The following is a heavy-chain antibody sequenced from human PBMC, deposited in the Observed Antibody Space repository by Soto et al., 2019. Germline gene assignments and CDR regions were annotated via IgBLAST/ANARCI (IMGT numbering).Heavy chain of an antibody. J-gene: IGHJ4*02. CDR2: IYYSGST. D-gene: IGHD5-12*01. CDR1: GGSISSYY. CDR3: ARHLMATALSFDY. V-gene: IGHV4-59*08. Sequence: SETLSLTCTVSGGSISSYYWSWIRQPPGKGLEWIGYIYYSGSTNYNPSHKSRVTISVDTSKNQISLKLSSVTAADTAVYYCARHLMATALSFDYWGQGTLVTVSS.